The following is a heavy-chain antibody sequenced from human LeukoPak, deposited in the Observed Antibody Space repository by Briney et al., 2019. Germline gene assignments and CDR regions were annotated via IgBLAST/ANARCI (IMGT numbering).Heavy chain of an antibody. J-gene: IGHJ4*02. CDR2: ISYDGSKE. D-gene: IGHD6-19*01. CDR1: GFTFSSYA. V-gene: IGHV3-30*01. Sequence: GGSLRLSCAASGFTFSSYALHWVRQAPGKGLEGVAVISYDGSKEYYADSVKGRFTITRDNSKNTLYLQMNSLRAEDTAVYYCAIEGSGWPWRYFDYWGQGTLVTVSS. CDR3: AIEGSGWPWRYFDY.